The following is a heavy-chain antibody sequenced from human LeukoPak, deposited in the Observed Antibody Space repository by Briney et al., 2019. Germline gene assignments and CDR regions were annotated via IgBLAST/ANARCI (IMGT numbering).Heavy chain of an antibody. J-gene: IGHJ4*02. Sequence: KPSETLSLTCTVSGASISSRSYSWGWIRQPPGKGLEWIGNMYYSGSTHYSPSLNSRVTISRQTSKNQVSLKLSSVTAADSAVYYCARLEDSGGYRFDYWGQGALVTVSS. V-gene: IGHV4-39*01. D-gene: IGHD3-22*01. CDR1: GASISSRSYS. CDR3: ARLEDSGGYRFDY. CDR2: MYYSGST.